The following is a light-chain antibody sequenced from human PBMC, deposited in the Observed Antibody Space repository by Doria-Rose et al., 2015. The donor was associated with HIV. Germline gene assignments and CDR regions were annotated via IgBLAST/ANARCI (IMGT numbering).Light chain of an antibody. CDR3: QQTYSSPQWT. V-gene: IGKV1-39*01. CDR1: STY. Sequence: STYLNWFQQEPGKAPKLLIYAASRLQSGVPSRSSGSGSGTDFTLTISGLQPGDFATYYCQQTYSSPQWTFGQGTKVEMK. J-gene: IGKJ1*01. CDR2: AAS.